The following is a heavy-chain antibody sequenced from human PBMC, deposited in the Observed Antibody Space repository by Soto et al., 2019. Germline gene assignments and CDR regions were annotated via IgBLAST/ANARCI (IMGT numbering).Heavy chain of an antibody. CDR3: ARDERAATIRLAGNYYYYYMDV. CDR1: GFTFSAYS. Sequence: GGSLRLSCAASGFTFSAYSMNWVRQAPGKGLEWVSYISTSSGAIYYADSVKGRFTISRDNAKNSLYLQMNSLRAEDTAVYYCARDERAATIRLAGNYYYYYMDVWGTGTTVTVSS. D-gene: IGHD5-12*01. J-gene: IGHJ6*03. V-gene: IGHV3-48*01. CDR2: ISTSSGAI.